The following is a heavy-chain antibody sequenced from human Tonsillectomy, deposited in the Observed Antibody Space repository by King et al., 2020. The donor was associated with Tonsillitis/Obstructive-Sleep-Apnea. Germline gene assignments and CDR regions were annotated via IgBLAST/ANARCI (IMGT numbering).Heavy chain of an antibody. CDR2: FDPEDGET. V-gene: IGHV1-24*01. CDR1: GYTLTELS. CDR3: ATARLTGDPQRYYGMDA. D-gene: IGHD7-27*01. J-gene: IGHJ6*02. Sequence: VQLVQSGAEVKKPGASVKVSCKVSGYTLTELSMHWVRQAPGKGLEGMGGFDPEDGETIYAQKFQGRVTMTEDTSTDTAYMELSSLSSEDTAVYYCATARLTGDPQRYYGMDAWGQGTTVTVSS.